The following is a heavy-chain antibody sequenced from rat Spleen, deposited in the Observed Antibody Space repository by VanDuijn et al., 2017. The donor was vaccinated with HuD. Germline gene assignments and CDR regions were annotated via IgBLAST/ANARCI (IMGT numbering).Heavy chain of an antibody. J-gene: IGHJ4*01. V-gene: IGHV2-63*01. CDR3: ARAPGNGYVMDA. CDR2: MRYNGDT. CDR1: GFSLTSYN. D-gene: IGHD5-1*01. Sequence: QVQLKESGPGLVQPSQTLSLTCTVSGFSLTSYNIHWVRQPPGKGLEWMGRMRYNGDTSYNSGLKSRLSISRDTSKNHIFLKMNSLQSEDTTTYYCARAPGNGYVMDAWGQGASVTVSS.